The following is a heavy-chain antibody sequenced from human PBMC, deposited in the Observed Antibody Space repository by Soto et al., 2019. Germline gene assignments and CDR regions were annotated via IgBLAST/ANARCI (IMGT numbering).Heavy chain of an antibody. V-gene: IGHV5-10-1*01. Sequence: GESLKISCKGSGYSFTSYWISWVRQMPGKGLEWMGRIDPSDSYTNYSPSFQGHVTIAADKSISTAYLQWSSLKASHTAMYYCSRPYYDFWSGYYTRYYYYGMDVWGQGTTVTVSS. J-gene: IGHJ6*02. CDR1: GYSFTSYW. CDR2: IDPSDSYT. D-gene: IGHD3-3*01. CDR3: SRPYYDFWSGYYTRYYYYGMDV.